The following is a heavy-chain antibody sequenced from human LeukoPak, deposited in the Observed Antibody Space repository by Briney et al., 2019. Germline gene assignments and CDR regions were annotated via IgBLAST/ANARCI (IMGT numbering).Heavy chain of an antibody. D-gene: IGHD3-9*01. V-gene: IGHV3-23*01. CDR3: AKQCPYYDILTGYYDYYYMDV. J-gene: IGHJ6*03. CDR1: GFTFSSCG. CDR2: ISGSDGST. Sequence: QSGGSLRLSCPASGFTFSSCGMHWVRQAPGKGLEWVSGISGSDGSTYHADSVKGRFTISRDNSKNTLYLQMNSLRAEDTAVYYCAKQCPYYDILTGYYDYYYMDVWGKGTTVTVSS.